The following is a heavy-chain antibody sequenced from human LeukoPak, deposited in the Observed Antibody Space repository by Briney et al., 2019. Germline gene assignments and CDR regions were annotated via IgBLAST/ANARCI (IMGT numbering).Heavy chain of an antibody. J-gene: IGHJ4*02. D-gene: IGHD2-15*01. V-gene: IGHV3-23*01. CDR1: GFTFSSYS. CDR2: ISGSGGRT. Sequence: GGSLRLSCAASGFTFSSYSMNWVRQAPGKGLEWVSGISGSGGRTYYADSVKGRFTISRDNSNHMLYLQMNSLIAEDTAIYYCAKSTAWGEGSGGSNYWGQGTLVTVSS. CDR3: AKSTAWGEGSGGSNY.